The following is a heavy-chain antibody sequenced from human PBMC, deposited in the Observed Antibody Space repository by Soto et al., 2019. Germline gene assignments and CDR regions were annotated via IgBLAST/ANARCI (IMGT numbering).Heavy chain of an antibody. CDR2: IIPIFGTA. CDR1: GGTFSSYA. D-gene: IGHD3-3*01. V-gene: IGHV1-69*06. Sequence: QVQLVQSGAEVKKPGSSVKVSCKASGGTFSSYAISWVRQAPGQGLEWMGGIIPIFGTANYAQKFQGRVTITADKSTSTAYMELSSLRSEDTAVYYCASAIFGVVLSYYYFGMDVWGQGTTVTVSS. J-gene: IGHJ6*02. CDR3: ASAIFGVVLSYYYFGMDV.